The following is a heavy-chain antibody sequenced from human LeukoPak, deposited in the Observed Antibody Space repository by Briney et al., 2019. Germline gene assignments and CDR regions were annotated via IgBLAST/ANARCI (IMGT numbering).Heavy chain of an antibody. CDR1: GFTLSGYW. CDR2: IKTVSTDR. CDR3: ERDEWTATTIRGIDS. V-gene: IGHV3-74*01. Sequence: GRCLRLSCAPSGFTLSGYWMHWVRQAAGQGLGWVSSIKTVSTDRRYVDSVKGRFAISRDKASKTLYLQRTCLRGAAMAGYFFERDEWTATTIRGIDSWGLGTLVTVSS. J-gene: IGHJ4*02. D-gene: IGHD3/OR15-3a*01.